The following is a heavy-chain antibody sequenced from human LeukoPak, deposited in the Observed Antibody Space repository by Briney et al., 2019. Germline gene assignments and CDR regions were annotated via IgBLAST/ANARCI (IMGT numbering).Heavy chain of an antibody. CDR1: GYTLTELS. CDR2: FDTEDGET. J-gene: IGHJ6*01. V-gene: IGHV1-24*01. D-gene: IGHD5-24*01. CDR3: ATNGRWPNYYYYGMDA. Sequence: ASLKVSCKLSGYTLTELSIHWVRQAPGKGLERMGGFDTEDGETIYAQKFQGRVTMTEDTSTDTAYMELSSLSSEDTAVSYCATNGRWPNYYYYGMDAWGQGNTVTVSS.